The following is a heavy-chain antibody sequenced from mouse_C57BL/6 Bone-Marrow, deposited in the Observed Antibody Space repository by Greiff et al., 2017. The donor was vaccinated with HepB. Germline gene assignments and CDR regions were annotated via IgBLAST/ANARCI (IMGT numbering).Heavy chain of an antibody. CDR2: ISSGGSYT. V-gene: IGHV5-6*01. Sequence: VQLQQSGGDLVKPGGSLKLSCAASGFTFSSYGMSWVRQTPDKRLEWVATISSGGSYTYYPDSVKGRFTISRDNAKNTLYLQMSSLKSEDTAMYYCARHEGGFDYWGQGTTLTVSS. CDR1: GFTFSSYG. CDR3: ARHEGGFDY. J-gene: IGHJ2*01. D-gene: IGHD3-3*01.